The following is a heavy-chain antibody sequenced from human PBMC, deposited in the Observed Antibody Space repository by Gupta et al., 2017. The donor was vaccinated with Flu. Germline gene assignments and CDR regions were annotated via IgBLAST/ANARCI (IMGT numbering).Heavy chain of an antibody. Sequence: QVQLQESGPGLVKPSETLSLTCAVSGYSISSGYYWGWIRQPPGKGLEWIGSIYHSGSTYYNPSLKSRVTISVDTSKNQFSLKLSSVTAADTAVYYCASPLQQQYGSGSYYNYYYYGMDVWGQGTTVTGSS. J-gene: IGHJ6*02. CDR3: ASPLQQQYGSGSYYNYYYYGMDV. V-gene: IGHV4-38-2*01. CDR1: GYSISSGYY. D-gene: IGHD3-10*01. CDR2: IYHSGST.